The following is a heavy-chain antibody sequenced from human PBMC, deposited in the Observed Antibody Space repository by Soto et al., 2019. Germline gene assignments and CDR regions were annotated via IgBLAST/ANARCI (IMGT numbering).Heavy chain of an antibody. J-gene: IGHJ4*02. D-gene: IGHD5-12*01. CDR1: GFTFSSYG. V-gene: IGHV3-30*18. Sequence: QVQLVESGGGVVQPGRSLRLPCAASGFTFSSYGMHWVRQAPGKGLEWVAVISSDGSNKYFADSVKGQFTISRDNSKNTLYLQMNSLRAEDTAVYYCAKDLGGYSGYSFDYWGQGTLVTVSS. CDR3: AKDLGGYSGYSFDY. CDR2: ISSDGSNK.